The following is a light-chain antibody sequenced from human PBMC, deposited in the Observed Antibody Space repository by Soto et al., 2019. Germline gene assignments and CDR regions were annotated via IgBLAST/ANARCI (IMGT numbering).Light chain of an antibody. CDR2: GAS. Sequence: ERVMTQSPATLSVSPGERATLSCRASQSVGSNLAWYQQKPGQAPRLLIFGASSRATGVPARFSGSGSGTDFTLTISSLEPEDFAVYYCQQRSNWPPITFGQGTRLEI. CDR3: QQRSNWPPIT. J-gene: IGKJ5*01. CDR1: QSVGSN. V-gene: IGKV3-11*01.